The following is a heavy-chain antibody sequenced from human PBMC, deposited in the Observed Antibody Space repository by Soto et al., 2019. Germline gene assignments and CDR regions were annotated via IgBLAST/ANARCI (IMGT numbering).Heavy chain of an antibody. Sequence: QVQLVQSGADVKKPGASVKVSCKASGYTFTGYYMHWVRQAPGQGLEWMGWINPNSGGTKYAQKFQGWVTMTRDTSISIAYMELSRLRSDDTAVYYVVRGTRLSLWEQPFDYWGPGTLVSVSS. D-gene: IGHD1-26*01. J-gene: IGHJ4*02. V-gene: IGHV1-2*04. CDR2: INPNSGGT. CDR3: VRGTRLSLWEQPFDY. CDR1: GYTFTGYY.